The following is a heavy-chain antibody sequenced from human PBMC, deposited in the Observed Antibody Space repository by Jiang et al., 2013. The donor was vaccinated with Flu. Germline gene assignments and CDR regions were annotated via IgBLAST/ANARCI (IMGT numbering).Heavy chain of an antibody. D-gene: IGHD6-13*01. CDR2: TYYRSKWYN. CDR3: ARDRILLAAAGTVYLPDYYYYGMDV. V-gene: IGHV6-1*01. Sequence: SQTLSLTCAISGDSVSSNSAAWNWIRQSPSRGLEWLGRTYYRSKWYNDYAVSVKSRITINPDTSKNQFSLQLNSVTPEDTAVYYCARDRILLAAAGTVYLPDYYYYGMDVWGQGTTVTVSS. J-gene: IGHJ6*02. CDR1: GDSVSSNSAA.